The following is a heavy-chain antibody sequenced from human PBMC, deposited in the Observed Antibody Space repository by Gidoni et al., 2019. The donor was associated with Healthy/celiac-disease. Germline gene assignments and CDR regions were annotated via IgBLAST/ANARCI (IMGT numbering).Heavy chain of an antibody. J-gene: IGHJ6*02. CDR2: ISGSGGST. CDR1: GFTFRRYA. D-gene: IGHD4-17*01. Sequence: EVQLLESGGGLVQPGGSLRLSCAASGFTFRRYAMSWVRQAPGKGLEWVSAISGSGGSTYYADSVKGLFTISRDNSKNTLYLQMNSLRAEDTAVYYCAKGRLYGDYVTIDYYYYGMDVWGQGTTVTVSS. V-gene: IGHV3-23*01. CDR3: AKGRLYGDYVTIDYYYYGMDV.